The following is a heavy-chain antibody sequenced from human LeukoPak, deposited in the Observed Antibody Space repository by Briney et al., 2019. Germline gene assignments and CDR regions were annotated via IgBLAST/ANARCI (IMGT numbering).Heavy chain of an antibody. CDR2: INPNSGGT. CDR1: GYTFTCYY. V-gene: IGHV1-2*02. J-gene: IGHJ4*02. D-gene: IGHD3-10*01. Sequence: ASVKVSCKASGYTFTCYYMHWVRQAPGQGLEWMGWINPNSGGTNYAQKFQGRVTMTRDTSISTAYMELSRLRSDDTAVYYCARESMVRGVIAEPFFDYWGQGTLVTVSS. CDR3: ARESMVRGVIAEPFFDY.